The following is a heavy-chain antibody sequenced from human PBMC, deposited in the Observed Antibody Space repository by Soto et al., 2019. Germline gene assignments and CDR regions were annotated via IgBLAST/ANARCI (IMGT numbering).Heavy chain of an antibody. CDR3: AREVLPPLGNWFDP. V-gene: IGHV1-69*06. CDR1: GGTFSSYA. J-gene: IGHJ5*02. CDR2: IIPIFGTA. Sequence: SVKVSCKASGGTFSSYATSWVRQAPGQGLEWMGGIIPIFGTANYAQKFQGRVTITADKSTSTAYMELSSLRSEDTAVYYCAREVLPPLGNWFDPWGQGTLVTVSS. D-gene: IGHD2-15*01.